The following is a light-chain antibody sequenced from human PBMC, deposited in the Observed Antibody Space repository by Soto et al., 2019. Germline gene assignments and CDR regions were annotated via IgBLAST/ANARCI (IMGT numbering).Light chain of an antibody. CDR1: SSNIGAGYD. Sequence: QSVLTQPPSVSGAPGQRVTISGTGSSSNIGAGYDVHWYQQLPGRAPKLLIYANSNRPSGVPDRFSGSRSGTSASLAITGLQAEDEADYSCQSYDSSLSGFYVFGTGTKVTVL. J-gene: IGLJ1*01. V-gene: IGLV1-40*01. CDR2: ANS. CDR3: QSYDSSLSGFYV.